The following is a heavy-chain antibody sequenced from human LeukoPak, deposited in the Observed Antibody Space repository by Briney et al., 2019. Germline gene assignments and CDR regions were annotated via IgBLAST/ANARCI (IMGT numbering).Heavy chain of an antibody. CDR1: GFTFSDYY. V-gene: IGHV3-23*01. Sequence: GGSLRLSCAASGFTFSDYYMSWVRQAPGKGLEWVSAISGSGGSTYYADSVKGRFTISRDNSKNTLYLQMNSLRAEDTAVYYCAKETSTAEGYYYYYMDVWGKGTTVTVSS. J-gene: IGHJ6*03. CDR2: ISGSGGST. CDR3: AKETSTAEGYYYYYMDV. D-gene: IGHD2-2*01.